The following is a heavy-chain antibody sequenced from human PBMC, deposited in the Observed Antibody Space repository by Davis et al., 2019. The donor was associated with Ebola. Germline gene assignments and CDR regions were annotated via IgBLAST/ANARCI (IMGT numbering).Heavy chain of an antibody. CDR3: TRVEMSTADAFDI. Sequence: GESLKISCTASGFTFGDYTTTWVRQAPGKGLEWVGFIRSKAYGGTTEYAASVKGRFTISRDDSKSIAYLQMNSLKTEDTAVYYCTRVEMSTADAFDIWGQGTMVTVSS. J-gene: IGHJ3*02. D-gene: IGHD5-24*01. CDR2: IRSKAYGGTT. V-gene: IGHV3-49*04. CDR1: GFTFGDYT.